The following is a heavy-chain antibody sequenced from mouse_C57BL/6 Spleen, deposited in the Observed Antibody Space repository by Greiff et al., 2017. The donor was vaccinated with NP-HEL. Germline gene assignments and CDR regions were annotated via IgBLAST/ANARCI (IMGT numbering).Heavy chain of an antibody. J-gene: IGHJ2*01. V-gene: IGHV14-4*01. Sequence: VQLQQSGAELVRPGASVKLSCTASGFNIKDDYMHWVKQRPEQGLEWIGWIDPENGDTEYASKFQGKATITADPSSNTAYLQLSSLTSEDTAVYYCTTGRRRIYYDYDVVYFDYWGQGTTLTVSS. CDR1: GFNIKDDY. CDR2: IDPENGDT. D-gene: IGHD2-4*01. CDR3: TTGRRRIYYDYDVVYFDY.